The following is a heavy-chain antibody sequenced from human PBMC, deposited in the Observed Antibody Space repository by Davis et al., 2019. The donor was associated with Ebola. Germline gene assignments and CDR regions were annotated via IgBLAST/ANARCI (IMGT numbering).Heavy chain of an antibody. CDR2: ISYDGSNK. CDR1: GFTFSRYA. CDR3: ARDLPGGDWYFDL. V-gene: IGHV3-30*04. D-gene: IGHD1-14*01. Sequence: GESLKTPCAASGFTFSRYAMHWVRQAPGKGLEWVAVISYDGSNKYYADSVKGRFTISRDNSKNTLYLQMSSLRAEDTAVYYCARDLPGGDWYFDLWGRGTLVTVSS. J-gene: IGHJ2*01.